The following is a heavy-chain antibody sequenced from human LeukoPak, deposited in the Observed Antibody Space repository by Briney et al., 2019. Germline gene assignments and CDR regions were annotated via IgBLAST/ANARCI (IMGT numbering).Heavy chain of an antibody. CDR3: AKSQGAISHYYFDY. J-gene: IGHJ4*02. D-gene: IGHD3-9*01. Sequence: PGGSLGLSCAASGFTFSSYAMSWVRQAPGKGLEWVSAISGSGGSTYYADSVKGRFTISRDNSKNTLYLQMNSLRAEDTAVYYCAKSQGAISHYYFDYWGQGTLVTVSS. CDR1: GFTFSSYA. CDR2: ISGSGGST. V-gene: IGHV3-23*01.